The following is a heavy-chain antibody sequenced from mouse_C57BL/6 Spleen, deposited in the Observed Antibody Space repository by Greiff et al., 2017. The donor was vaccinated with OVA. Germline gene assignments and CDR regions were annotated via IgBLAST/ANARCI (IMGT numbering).Heavy chain of an antibody. CDR3: TPHYYAMDY. Sequence: EVKLEESGGGLVQPGGSMKLSCVASGFTFSNYWMNWVRQSPEKGLEWVAQIRLKSDNYATHYAESVKGRFTISRDDSKSSVYLQMNNLRAEDTGIYYCTPHYYAMDYWGQGTTLTVSS. V-gene: IGHV6-3*01. CDR1: GFTFSNYW. D-gene: IGHD1-1*02. J-gene: IGHJ2*01. CDR2: IRLKSDNYAT.